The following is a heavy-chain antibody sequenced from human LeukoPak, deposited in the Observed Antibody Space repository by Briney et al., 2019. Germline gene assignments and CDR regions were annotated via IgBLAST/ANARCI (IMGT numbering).Heavy chain of an antibody. CDR1: GFTFSSYA. J-gene: IGHJ3*02. V-gene: IGHV3-23*01. CDR2: ISGSGGST. D-gene: IGHD3-3*01. CDR3: AKGVPYYDFWSGYPGHAFDI. Sequence: PGGSLRLSCAASGFTFSSYAMSWVRQAPGKGLEWVSAISGSGGSTYYADSVKGRFTISRDNSKNTLYLQMNSLRAEDTAVYYCAKGVPYYDFWSGYPGHAFDIWGQGTMVTVSS.